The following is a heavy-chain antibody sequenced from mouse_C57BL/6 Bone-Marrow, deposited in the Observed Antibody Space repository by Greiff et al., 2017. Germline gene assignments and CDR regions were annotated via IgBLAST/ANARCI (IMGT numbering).Heavy chain of an antibody. J-gene: IGHJ3*01. CDR3: ARRAY. Sequence: EVQLVESGGGLVKPGGSLKLSCAASGFTFSSYTMSWVRQTPEKRLEWVATISGGGGNTYYPDSGKGRFTISRDNAKNTLYLQMSSLRSEDTALYYCARRAYWGQGTLVTVSA. CDR1: GFTFSSYT. CDR2: ISGGGGNT. V-gene: IGHV5-9*01.